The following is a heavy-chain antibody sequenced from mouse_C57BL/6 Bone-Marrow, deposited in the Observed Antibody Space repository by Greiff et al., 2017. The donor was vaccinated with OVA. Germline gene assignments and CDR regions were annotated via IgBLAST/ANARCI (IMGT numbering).Heavy chain of an antibody. V-gene: IGHV14-4*01. Sequence: EVQLQQSGAELVRPGASVKLSCTASGFNITDDYMNWVKQRPEQGLEWIGWIDPENGDTEYASKFQGKATITADTSSNTAYLQLSSLTSEDTAVDYCTFPVITTYYWGQGTTLTVSS. CDR1: GFNITDDY. CDR3: TFPVITTYY. CDR2: IDPENGDT. D-gene: IGHD1-1*01. J-gene: IGHJ2*01.